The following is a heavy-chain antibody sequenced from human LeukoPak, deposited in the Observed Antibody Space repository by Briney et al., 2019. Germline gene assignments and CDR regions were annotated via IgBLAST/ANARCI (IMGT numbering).Heavy chain of an antibody. Sequence: SETLSLTCTVSGGSISSYYWSWIRQPPGKGLKWIGYIYYSGSTSYSPSLRSRVTISVDTSKNQFSLKLSSVTAADTAVYYCATVSAAKAPYYFDYWGQGTLVTVSS. CDR1: GGSISSYY. D-gene: IGHD2-15*01. V-gene: IGHV4-59*01. CDR2: IYYSGST. J-gene: IGHJ4*02. CDR3: ATVSAAKAPYYFDY.